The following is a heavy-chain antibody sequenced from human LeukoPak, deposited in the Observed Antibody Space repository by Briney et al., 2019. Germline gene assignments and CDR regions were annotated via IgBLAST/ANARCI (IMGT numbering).Heavy chain of an antibody. D-gene: IGHD3-10*01. J-gene: IGHJ3*01. Sequence: GGSLRLSCAASGFSVTSRYINWVRQAPGKGLEWVSTIYTGGSTSFSDSVKGRSTISRDNSKNTVSLQMNSLRAEDTAVYYCARTFYGSGSLLGEAFDVWGQGTMVTVSS. V-gene: IGHV3-53*01. CDR2: IYTGGST. CDR3: ARTFYGSGSLLGEAFDV. CDR1: GFSVTSRY.